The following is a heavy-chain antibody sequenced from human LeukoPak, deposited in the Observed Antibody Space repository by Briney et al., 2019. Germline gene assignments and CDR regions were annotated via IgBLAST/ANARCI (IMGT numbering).Heavy chain of an antibody. Sequence: SETLSLTCTVSGGSITSNFWSWIRQPPGKGLDWIGYIYNSGSTSYNPSLKSRATISGDTSKNQFSLNLNAVTAADTAVYYCTRAKPNWNPPDYSGPRTLVTVSS. CDR2: IYNSGST. CDR1: GGSITSNF. J-gene: IGHJ4*02. D-gene: IGHD1-1*01. V-gene: IGHV4-59*08. CDR3: TRAKPNWNPPDY.